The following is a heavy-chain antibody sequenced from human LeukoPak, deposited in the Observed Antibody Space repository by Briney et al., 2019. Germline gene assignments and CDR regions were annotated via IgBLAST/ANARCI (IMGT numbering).Heavy chain of an antibody. D-gene: IGHD5-18*01. Sequence: GGSLRLSCAASGFTFSSYGMSWVRQAPGKGLEWVSAISGSGGSTYYADSVKGRFTISRDNSKNTLYLQMNSLRAEDTAVYYCAKERKDTAMVMPGDFDYWGQGTLVTVSS. J-gene: IGHJ4*02. CDR2: ISGSGGST. CDR3: AKERKDTAMVMPGDFDY. V-gene: IGHV3-23*01. CDR1: GFTFSSYG.